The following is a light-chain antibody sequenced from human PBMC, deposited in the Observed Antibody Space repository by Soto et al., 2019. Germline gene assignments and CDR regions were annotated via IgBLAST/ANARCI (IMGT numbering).Light chain of an antibody. CDR1: QSISTW. CDR3: QQYHSRPA. J-gene: IGKJ1*01. Sequence: DIQMTQSPSTLSASFGDRVIITCRASQSISTWLAWYQQKPGKAPKVLIYDVSTLQSGVPSRFSGSGSGTEFTLTIGSLQPDDFAVYYCQQYHSRPAFGRGTKVDI. CDR2: DVS. V-gene: IGKV1-5*01.